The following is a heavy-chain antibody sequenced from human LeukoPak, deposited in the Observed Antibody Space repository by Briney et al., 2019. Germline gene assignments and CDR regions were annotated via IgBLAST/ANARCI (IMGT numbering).Heavy chain of an antibody. J-gene: IGHJ6*02. CDR1: GYSFTSYW. CDR2: IYPGDSDT. CDR3: ARARGAAGYYYYYGMDV. V-gene: IGHV5-51*01. Sequence: GESLKISCKGSGYSFTSYWIGWVRQMPGKGLEWMGIIYPGDSDTRYSPSFQGQVTISADKSISTAYLQWSSLKASDTAMYYCARARGAAGYYYYYGMDVWGQGTTVTVSS. D-gene: IGHD6-13*01.